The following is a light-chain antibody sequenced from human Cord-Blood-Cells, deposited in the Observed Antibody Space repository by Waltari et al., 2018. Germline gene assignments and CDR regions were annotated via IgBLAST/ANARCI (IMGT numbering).Light chain of an antibody. Sequence: QSALTQPRSVSGSPGQSVTISCTGTSSDVGGYNYVSWYQQHPGKAPKLMIYDVSKLPSGVPDRFSGSKSGHTASLTISGLQAEDEADYDCCSYAGSYTWVFGGGTKLTVL. CDR2: DVS. V-gene: IGLV2-11*01. CDR3: CSYAGSYTWV. J-gene: IGLJ3*02. CDR1: SSDVGGYNY.